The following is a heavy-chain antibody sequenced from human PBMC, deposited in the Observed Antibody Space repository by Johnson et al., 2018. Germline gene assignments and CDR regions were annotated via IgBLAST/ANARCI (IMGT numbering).Heavy chain of an antibody. J-gene: IGHJ3*02. V-gene: IGHV3-23*04. CDR1: GFTFTNCA. CDR2: VNWSGTT. Sequence: VQLVQSGGGLVQHGGSLRLWCAASGFTFTNCAMCCVRPALGKRLEWVSDVNWSGTTHYAADVKGRFTVPRDNSQNTVYLQMNSLRAEYTAVFCCARTRCSGRSCYRIDAFDIWGQGTMVTVSS. D-gene: IGHD2-15*01. CDR3: ARTRCSGRSCYRIDAFDI.